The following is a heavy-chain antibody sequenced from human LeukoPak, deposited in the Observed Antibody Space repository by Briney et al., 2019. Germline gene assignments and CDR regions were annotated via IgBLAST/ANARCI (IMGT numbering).Heavy chain of an antibody. CDR2: IYYSGST. D-gene: IGHD3-22*01. V-gene: IGHV4-39*01. CDR3: ARTYYYDSSGVQYFQH. Sequence: PSETLSLTCTVSGGSISSSTYYWGWIRQPPGEGLEWIGNIYYSGSTYYNPSLKSRVTISVDTSKNQFSLKLSSVTAADTAVYYCARTYYYDSSGVQYFQHWGQGTLVTVSS. J-gene: IGHJ1*01. CDR1: GGSISSSTYY.